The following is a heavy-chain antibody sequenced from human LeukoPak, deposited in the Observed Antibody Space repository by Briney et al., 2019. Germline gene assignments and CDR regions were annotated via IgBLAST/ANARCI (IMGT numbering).Heavy chain of an antibody. J-gene: IGHJ4*02. CDR2: ISAYNGDT. CDR1: GYTFTSYG. CDR3: ARYSLEWLPSDY. Sequence: ASVKVSCKASGYTFTSYGISWVRQAPGQGLEWMGWISAYNGDTNYAQKLQGRVTMTTDTSTSTACMELRSLRSDDTAVYYCARYSLEWLPSDYWGQGTLVTVSS. D-gene: IGHD3-3*01. V-gene: IGHV1-18*01.